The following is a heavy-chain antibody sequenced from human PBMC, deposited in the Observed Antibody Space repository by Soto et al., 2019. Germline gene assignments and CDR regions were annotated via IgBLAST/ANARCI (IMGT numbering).Heavy chain of an antibody. V-gene: IGHV3-23*01. Sequence: VGSLRLSCAASGFTFSSYAMSWVRQAPGKGLEWVSAISGSGGSTYYADSVKGRFTISRDNSKNTLYLQMNSLRAEDTAVYYCAKFSFHAYDSSGYYYDGPYYFDYCGQRTLVTVSS. CDR1: GFTFSSYA. D-gene: IGHD3-22*01. J-gene: IGHJ4*02. CDR2: ISGSGGST. CDR3: AKFSFHAYDSSGYYYDGPYYFDY.